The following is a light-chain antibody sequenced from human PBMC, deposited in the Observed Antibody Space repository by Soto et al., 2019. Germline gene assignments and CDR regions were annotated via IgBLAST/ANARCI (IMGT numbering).Light chain of an antibody. CDR3: QQYNSWLWT. Sequence: EIVLTQSPDTLSLSPGERATLSCRASQSVSSTYLAWFQQKPGQTPRLLISGASSRATGIPERFSGSGSGTDFTLTISRLEPEDFAVYYCQQYNSWLWTFGQGTKVEIK. CDR2: GAS. V-gene: IGKV3-20*01. J-gene: IGKJ1*01. CDR1: QSVSSTY.